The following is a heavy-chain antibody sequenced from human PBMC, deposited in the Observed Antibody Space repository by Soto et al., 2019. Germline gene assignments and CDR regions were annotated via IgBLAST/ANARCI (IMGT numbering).Heavy chain of an antibody. V-gene: IGHV4-59*08. CDR3: ARGGSQRAAFDI. D-gene: IGHD2-15*01. CDR1: GGSISSYY. CDR2: IYYSGST. Sequence: SETLSLTCTVSGGSISSYYWSWIRQPPGKGLEWIGYIYYSGSTYYNPSLKSRVTISVDTSKNQFSLKLSSVTAADTAVYYCARGGSQRAAFDIWGQGTMVTVSS. J-gene: IGHJ3*02.